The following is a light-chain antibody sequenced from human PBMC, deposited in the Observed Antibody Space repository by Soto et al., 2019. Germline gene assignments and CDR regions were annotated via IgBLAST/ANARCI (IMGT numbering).Light chain of an antibody. CDR3: VSWDSSLSAYV. J-gene: IGLJ1*01. CDR1: SSKIGGNS. CDR2: DDN. Sequence: QSVMTQPPSVSAAPGQKVTISCSGSSSKIGGNSVSWYQQLPGTAPKLLIYDDNKRPSGIPDRFSGSKSGTSATLGITGFQTGDEADYYCVSWDSSLSAYVLGTGTKLTVL. V-gene: IGLV1-51*01.